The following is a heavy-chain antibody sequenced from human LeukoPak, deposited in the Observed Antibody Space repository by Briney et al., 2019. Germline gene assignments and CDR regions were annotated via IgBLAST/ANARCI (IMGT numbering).Heavy chain of an antibody. Sequence: GGSLRLSCAASGFTFRNAWMSWVRQAPGKGLEWVARIKSKTDGGTTDYAAPVKGRFTISRDDSKNTLYLQMNSLKTEDTAVYYCTTNDLSGSYYVSRDAFDIWGQGTMVTISS. CDR2: IKSKTDGGTT. CDR1: GFTFRNAW. J-gene: IGHJ3*02. V-gene: IGHV3-15*01. D-gene: IGHD1-26*01. CDR3: TTNDLSGSYYVSRDAFDI.